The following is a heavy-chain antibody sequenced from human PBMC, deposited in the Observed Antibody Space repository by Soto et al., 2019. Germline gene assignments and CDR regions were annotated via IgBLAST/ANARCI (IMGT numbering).Heavy chain of an antibody. CDR1: GGSISSGGYY. J-gene: IGHJ4*02. Sequence: SETLSLTCTVSGGSISSGGYYWSWIRQHPGKGLEWIGYIYYSGSTYYNPSLKSRVTISVDTSKNQFSLKLSSVTAADTAVYYCAREPSYYFDYWGQGTLVTVSS. CDR2: IYYSGST. CDR3: AREPSYYFDY. D-gene: IGHD6-6*01. V-gene: IGHV4-31*03.